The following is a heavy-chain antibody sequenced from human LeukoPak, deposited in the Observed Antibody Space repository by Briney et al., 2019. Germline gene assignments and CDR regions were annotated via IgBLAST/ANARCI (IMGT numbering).Heavy chain of an antibody. CDR2: ISGSGGSR. CDR3: AKPLSGYDSFDY. Sequence: GGSLRLSCAASGFTFSSYAMSWVRQAPGKGLEWVSAISGSGGSRYYADSVKGRLTISRDNSKNTLYLQMNSLRAEDTAVYYCAKPLSGYDSFDYWGQGTLVTVSS. D-gene: IGHD5-12*01. J-gene: IGHJ4*02. V-gene: IGHV3-23*01. CDR1: GFTFSSYA.